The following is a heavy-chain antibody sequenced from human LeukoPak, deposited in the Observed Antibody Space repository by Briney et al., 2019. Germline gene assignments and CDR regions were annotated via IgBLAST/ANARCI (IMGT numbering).Heavy chain of an antibody. CDR2: IYSTGNT. CDR3: ARDSYSYGYGGFDY. D-gene: IGHD5-18*01. V-gene: IGHV4-30-4*01. J-gene: IGHJ4*02. Sequence: SQTLSLTCTVSGGSISSGDRYWGWIRQSPGKGLEWIEYIYSTGNTYYNPSLKSRVIISVDTSKNQFSLELNSVTAADTAVYYCARDSYSYGYGGFDYWGQGILVTVSS. CDR1: GGSISSGDRY.